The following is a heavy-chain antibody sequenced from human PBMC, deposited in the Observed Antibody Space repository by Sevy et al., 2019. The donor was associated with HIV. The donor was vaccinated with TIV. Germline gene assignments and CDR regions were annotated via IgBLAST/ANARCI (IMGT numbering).Heavy chain of an antibody. Sequence: GGSLRLSCAASGFAFYDYSMSWIRQAPGKGLEWVATLSFGCGRIKYADSVKGRFTISRDNSKNSFYLQMDNLRVEDTALYYCAREGCTRPHDYWGQGTRVTVSS. J-gene: IGHJ4*02. D-gene: IGHD2-8*01. V-gene: IGHV3-23*01. CDR1: GFAFYDYS. CDR2: LSFGCGRI. CDR3: AREGCTRPHDY.